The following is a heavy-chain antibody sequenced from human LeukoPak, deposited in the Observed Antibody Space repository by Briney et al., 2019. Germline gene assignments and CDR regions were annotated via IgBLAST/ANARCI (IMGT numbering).Heavy chain of an antibody. CDR2: ISWNSGSV. CDR3: AKSSERRVAAATHYGMDV. D-gene: IGHD2-2*01. CDR1: GFTFDDYG. Sequence: GGSLRLSCAASGFTFDDYGMHWVRQAPGKGLEWVSGISWNSGSVGYADSVKGRFIISRDNAKNSLYLQINSLRPEDTALYYCAKSSERRVAAATHYGMDVWGQGTTVTVPS. V-gene: IGHV3-9*01. J-gene: IGHJ6*02.